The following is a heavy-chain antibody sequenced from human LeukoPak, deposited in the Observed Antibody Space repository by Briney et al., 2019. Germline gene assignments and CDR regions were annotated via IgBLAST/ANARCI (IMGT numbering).Heavy chain of an antibody. J-gene: IGHJ4*02. Sequence: GESLTLSCAVSGFTFSGSWMSWVRQAPGKGLEWVATIKGDGSGKFYVDSVKGRFAISRDDAKSSLFLQMDSLRSEDTAVYYCTKNTHDYWGQGTLVTVSS. CDR1: GFTFSGSW. CDR2: IKGDGSGK. D-gene: IGHD1/OR15-1a*01. V-gene: IGHV3-7*01. CDR3: TKNTHDY.